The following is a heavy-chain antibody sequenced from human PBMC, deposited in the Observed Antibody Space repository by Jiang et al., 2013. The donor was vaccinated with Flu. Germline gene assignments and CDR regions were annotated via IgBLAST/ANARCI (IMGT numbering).Heavy chain of an antibody. Sequence: TWVRQSPGKGLEWVSSISGTSSHIYYGDSVKGRFTISRDNAKNSLYLQMNSLRAEDTAVYYCVRVSITMITYNYYGMDVWGQGTTVTVSS. J-gene: IGHJ6*02. D-gene: IGHD3-22*01. CDR2: ISGTSSHI. CDR3: VRVSITMITYNYYGMDV. V-gene: IGHV3-21*01.